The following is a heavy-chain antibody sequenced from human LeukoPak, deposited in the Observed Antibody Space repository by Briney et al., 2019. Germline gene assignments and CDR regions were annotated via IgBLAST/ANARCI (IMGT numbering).Heavy chain of an antibody. Sequence: PSETLSLTCTVSGGSISSYYWSWIRQPAGKGLEWIGRIYTSGSTNYNPSLKSRVTMSVDTSKNQFSLKLSSVTAAGTAVYYCARDAPQGYSSSWYYFDYWGQGTLVTVSS. CDR2: IYTSGST. J-gene: IGHJ4*02. CDR1: GGSISSYY. V-gene: IGHV4-4*07. D-gene: IGHD6-13*01. CDR3: ARDAPQGYSSSWYYFDY.